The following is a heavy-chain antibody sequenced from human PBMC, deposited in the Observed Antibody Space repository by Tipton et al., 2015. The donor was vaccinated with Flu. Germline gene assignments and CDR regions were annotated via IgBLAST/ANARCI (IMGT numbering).Heavy chain of an antibody. J-gene: IGHJ4*02. CDR1: GGSISSYTYY. CDR2: IYYSGST. V-gene: IGHV4-39*07. D-gene: IGHD1-14*01. Sequence: TLSLTCTVSGGSISSYTYYWGWIRQSPGTGLEWIGSIYYSGSTDYNPSLKSRVAISVDTSKNQFSLKLNSVTAADTAVYYCARLAPDGWVLGTYYFDFWGQGILVTVSS. CDR3: ARLAPDGWVLGTYYFDF.